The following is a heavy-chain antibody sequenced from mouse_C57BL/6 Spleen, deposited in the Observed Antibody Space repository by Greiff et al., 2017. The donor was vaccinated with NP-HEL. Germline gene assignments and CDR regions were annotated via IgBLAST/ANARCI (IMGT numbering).Heavy chain of an antibody. Sequence: VQLQQSGAELVKPGASVKMSCKASGYTFTSYWITWVKQRPGQGLEWIGDIYPGSGSTNYNEKFKSKATLTVDTSSSTAYMQLSSLTSEDSAVYYCARYTTVVALDYWGQGTTLTVSS. J-gene: IGHJ2*01. CDR3: ARYTTVVALDY. CDR2: IYPGSGST. CDR1: GYTFTSYW. V-gene: IGHV1-55*01. D-gene: IGHD1-1*01.